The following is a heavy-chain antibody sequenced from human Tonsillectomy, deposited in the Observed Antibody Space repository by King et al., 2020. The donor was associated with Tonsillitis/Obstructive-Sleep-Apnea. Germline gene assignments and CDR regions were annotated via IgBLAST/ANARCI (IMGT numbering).Heavy chain of an antibody. J-gene: IGHJ4*02. V-gene: IGHV1-69*10. Sequence: QLVQSGAEVKKPGSSVKVSCKASGGTFSSYAISWVRQAPGQGLEWMGGIIPILGIANYAQKFQGRVTITADKSTSTAYMELSSLRSEDTAVYYCARGREYSSGWYEPPRYWGQGTLVTVSS. CDR3: ARGREYSSGWYEPPRY. CDR2: IIPILGIA. D-gene: IGHD6-19*01. CDR1: GGTFSSYA.